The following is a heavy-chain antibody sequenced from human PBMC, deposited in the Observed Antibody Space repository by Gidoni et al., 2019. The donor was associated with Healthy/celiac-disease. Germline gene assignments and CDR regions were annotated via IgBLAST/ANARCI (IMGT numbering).Heavy chain of an antibody. CDR1: GYSFTSYW. CDR3: ARSERGPTDY. J-gene: IGHJ4*02. Sequence: DVQLVQSGAEVKKPGESLRIYGKGSGYSFTSYWISWVRQMPGKGLEWMGRIDPSDSYTNYSPSFQVHVTISADKSISTAYLQWSSLKASDTAMYYCARSERGPTDYWGQGTLVTVSS. D-gene: IGHD4-17*01. V-gene: IGHV5-10-1*03. CDR2: IDPSDSYT.